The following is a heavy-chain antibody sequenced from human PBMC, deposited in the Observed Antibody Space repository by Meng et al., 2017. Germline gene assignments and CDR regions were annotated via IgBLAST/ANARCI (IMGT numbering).Heavy chain of an antibody. Sequence: GESLKISCAASGFTFSSDSMNWVRPAPGKGLEWVSSISSSSSYKYYADSVNGRFTISRDNAKNSLYLQMNSLRAEDTAVYYCARIDAYYYGSGSSDYWGQGTLVTVSS. CDR2: ISSSSSYK. CDR1: GFTFSSDS. J-gene: IGHJ4*02. CDR3: ARIDAYYYGSGSSDY. V-gene: IGHV3-21*01. D-gene: IGHD3-10*01.